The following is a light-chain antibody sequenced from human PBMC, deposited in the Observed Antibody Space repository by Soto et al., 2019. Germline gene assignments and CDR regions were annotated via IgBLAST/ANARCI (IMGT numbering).Light chain of an antibody. CDR1: QSVGGY. CDR3: HQRSNWPPLT. V-gene: IGKV3-11*01. J-gene: IGKJ4*02. CDR2: DAS. Sequence: EIVLTQSPATLSLSPGARATLSCRASQSVGGYLDWYQQKPGQAPRLLIYDASNRASGIPARFSGSGSGTDFTLTISSLEPEDLAVYYCHQRSNWPPLTFGGGIKVELK.